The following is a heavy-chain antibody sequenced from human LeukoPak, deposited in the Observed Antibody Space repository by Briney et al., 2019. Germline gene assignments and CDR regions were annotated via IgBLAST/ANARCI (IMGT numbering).Heavy chain of an antibody. Sequence: GGSLRLSCAASGFTFSSYNMNWVRQAPGKGLEWVAIIKEDGREKYYVDSVKGRFTISRDNAKNSLYLQMNSLRAEDTAVYYCARGGGTITVTRYWGQGTLVTVSS. CDR2: IKEDGREK. D-gene: IGHD4-17*01. CDR1: GFTFSSYN. V-gene: IGHV3-7*01. CDR3: ARGGGTITVTRY. J-gene: IGHJ4*02.